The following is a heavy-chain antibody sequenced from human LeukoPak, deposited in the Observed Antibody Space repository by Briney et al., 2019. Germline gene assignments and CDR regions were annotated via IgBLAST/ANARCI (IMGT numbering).Heavy chain of an antibody. CDR1: GFTFSSYG. Sequence: GGSLTLSCAASGFTFSSYGMRWVRQAPGKGLEWVALIWYDGNNKYYADSVKGRFTISRDNSKNTLYLQLNSLRAEDTAVYYCARQHCSGGDCYFFDWGQGTLVTVSS. J-gene: IGHJ4*02. V-gene: IGHV3-33*01. CDR3: ARQHCSGGDCYFFD. CDR2: IWYDGNNK. D-gene: IGHD2-15*01.